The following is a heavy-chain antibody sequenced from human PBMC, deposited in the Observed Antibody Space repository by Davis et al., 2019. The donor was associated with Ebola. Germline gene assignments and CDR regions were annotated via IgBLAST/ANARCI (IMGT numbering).Heavy chain of an antibody. Sequence: GESLKISCAASGFTFSSYGMHWVRQAPGKGLEWVSSISGSGGTTYYADSVKGRFTISRDNSKNTVSLQMNSLRAEDTALYYCAKDGGNYPYWYFDLWGRGTLVTVSS. D-gene: IGHD1-7*01. V-gene: IGHV3-23*01. CDR2: ISGSGGTT. CDR1: GFTFSSYG. CDR3: AKDGGNYPYWYFDL. J-gene: IGHJ2*01.